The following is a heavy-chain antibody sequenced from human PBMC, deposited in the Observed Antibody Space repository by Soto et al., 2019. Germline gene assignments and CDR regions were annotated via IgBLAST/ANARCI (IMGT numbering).Heavy chain of an antibody. CDR1: GYTFSSYG. D-gene: IGHD2-2*02. CDR3: ARDWQNCGSSSCYSWYFDL. CDR2: ISPYNGHT. Sequence: QIQLVQSGVEVKKPGDSVKVSCEASGYTFSSYGISWVRQAPGQGLEWMGWISPYNGHTNYAQNLQGRVTMTTDTSTSTAYMELRSLRSEDTAVYYCARDWQNCGSSSCYSWYFDLWGRGNLVTVSS. J-gene: IGHJ2*01. V-gene: IGHV1-18*01.